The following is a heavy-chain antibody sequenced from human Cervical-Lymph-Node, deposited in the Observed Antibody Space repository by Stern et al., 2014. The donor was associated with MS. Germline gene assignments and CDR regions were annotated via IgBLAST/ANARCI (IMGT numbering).Heavy chain of an antibody. D-gene: IGHD1-26*01. CDR3: ARDRGSYSDY. CDR2: ISPKTCSA. V-gene: IGHV1-2*02. J-gene: IGHJ4*02. Sequence: QVQLVQSGAEVERPGASVKVSCKASGYTFTAYFLHWVRQAPGQGLEWMGWISPKTCSATYAQKFQDRVTMTSDASINTGYMEVSSLISDDTAVYYCARDRGSYSDYWGQGTLVAVSS. CDR1: GYTFTAYF.